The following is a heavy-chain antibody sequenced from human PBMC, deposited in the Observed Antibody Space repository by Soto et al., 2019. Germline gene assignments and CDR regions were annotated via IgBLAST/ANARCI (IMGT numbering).Heavy chain of an antibody. J-gene: IGHJ4*02. V-gene: IGHV3-23*01. CDR1: GFTFSSYA. CDR3: AKLSSGWFGPFDY. D-gene: IGHD6-19*01. CDR2: ISGSGGST. Sequence: HPGGSLRLSCAASGFTFSSYAMHWVRQAPGKGLEWVSVISGSGGSTYYADSVKGRFTISRDNSKNTLYLQMNSLRAEDTAVYYCAKLSSGWFGPFDYWGQGTLVTVSS.